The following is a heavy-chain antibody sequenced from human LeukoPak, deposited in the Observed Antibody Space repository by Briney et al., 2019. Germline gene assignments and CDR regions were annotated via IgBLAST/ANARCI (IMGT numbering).Heavy chain of an antibody. CDR3: ARHGDSSGYYYFDY. D-gene: IGHD3-22*01. J-gene: IGHJ4*02. CDR1: GGTFSSYA. CDR2: IIPIFGTA. Sequence: AVKVSCKASGGTFSSYAISWVRQAPGQGLEWMGGIIPIFGTANYAQKFQGRVTITTYESTSTAYMELSSLRSEDTAVYYCARHGDSSGYYYFDYWGQGNVVTVSS. V-gene: IGHV1-69*05.